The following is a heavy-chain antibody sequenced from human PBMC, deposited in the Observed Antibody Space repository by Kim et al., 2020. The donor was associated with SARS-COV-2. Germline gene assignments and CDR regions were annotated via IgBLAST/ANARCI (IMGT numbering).Heavy chain of an antibody. D-gene: IGHD6-6*01. CDR1: GGSFSGYY. CDR3: ARGLRYSSSRSFDY. CDR2: INHSGST. V-gene: IGHV4-34*01. J-gene: IGHJ4*02. Sequence: SETLSLTCAVYGGSFSGYYWSWIRQPPGKGLEWIGEINHSGSTNYNPSLKSRVTISVDTSKNQFSLKLSSVTAADTAVYYCARGLRYSSSRSFDYWGQGTLVTVSS.